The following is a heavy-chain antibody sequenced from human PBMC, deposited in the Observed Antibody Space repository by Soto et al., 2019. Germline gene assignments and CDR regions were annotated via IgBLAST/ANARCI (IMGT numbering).Heavy chain of an antibody. CDR1: GGTFSSYA. V-gene: IGHV1-69*12. CDR3: ARGGDVGVVVAATGWFDP. J-gene: IGHJ5*02. D-gene: IGHD2-15*01. Sequence: QVQLVQSGAEVKKPGSSVKVSCKASGGTFSSYAISWVRQAPGHGLEWMGGIIPIFGTANYAQKFQGRVTITADESTRTAYVELRSLRSEDTAVYYCARGGDVGVVVAATGWFDPWGQGTLVTVSS. CDR2: IIPIFGTA.